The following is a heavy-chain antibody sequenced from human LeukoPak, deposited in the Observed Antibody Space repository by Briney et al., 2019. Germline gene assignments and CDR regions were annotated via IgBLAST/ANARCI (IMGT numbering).Heavy chain of an antibody. V-gene: IGHV3-48*03. CDR1: GFTFNSYE. D-gene: IGHD2-21*02. Sequence: GGSLRLSCAASGFTFNSYEMNWVRQAPGKGLEWVSYISGSGSTIYYADSVKGRFTISRDNAKNSLYLQMNSLRAEDTSVYYRLPCGGDCYYEYWGQGTLVTVSS. CDR3: LPCGGDCYYEY. J-gene: IGHJ4*02. CDR2: ISGSGSTI.